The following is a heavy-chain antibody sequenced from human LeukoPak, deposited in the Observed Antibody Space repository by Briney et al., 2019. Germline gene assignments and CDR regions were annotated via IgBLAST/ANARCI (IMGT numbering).Heavy chain of an antibody. D-gene: IGHD6-19*01. Sequence: SETLSLTCTVSGGSISSSSYYWGWIRQPPGKGLEWIRSIYYSGSTYYNPSLKSRVTISVDTSKNQFSLKLSSVTAADTAVYYCARHQWLVPIDYWGQGTLVTVSS. CDR1: GGSISSSSYY. CDR3: ARHQWLVPIDY. J-gene: IGHJ4*02. CDR2: IYYSGST. V-gene: IGHV4-39*01.